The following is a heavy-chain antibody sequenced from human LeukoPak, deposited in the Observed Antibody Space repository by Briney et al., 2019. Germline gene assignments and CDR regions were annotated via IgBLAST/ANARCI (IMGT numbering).Heavy chain of an antibody. D-gene: IGHD5-12*01. CDR1: GGSISGYF. V-gene: IGHV4-4*07. CDR3: AREPTSGREPTSGRPLDY. Sequence: SETLSLTCTVSGGSISGYFWTWIRQPAGKGLEWIGRMYATGSNNYNPSLKSRVTMSLDTSKNHFSLNLTSVTAAHTAVYYCAREPTSGREPTSGRPLDYWGQGTLVTVSS. J-gene: IGHJ4*02. CDR2: MYATGSN.